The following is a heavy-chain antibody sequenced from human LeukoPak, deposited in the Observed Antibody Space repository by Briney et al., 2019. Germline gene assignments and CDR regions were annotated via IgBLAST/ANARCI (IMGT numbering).Heavy chain of an antibody. D-gene: IGHD3-10*01. CDR1: GGSISSSSYY. Sequence: SETLSLTCTVSGGSISSSSYYWGWIRQPPGKGLEWIGSIYYSGSTYYNPSLKSRVTISVDTSKNQFSLKLSSVTAADTAVYYCARLTKNDSGSFRFGKKKRGYVDVWGKGTTVTISS. J-gene: IGHJ6*03. CDR2: IYYSGST. CDR3: ARLTKNDSGSFRFGKKKRGYVDV. V-gene: IGHV4-39*07.